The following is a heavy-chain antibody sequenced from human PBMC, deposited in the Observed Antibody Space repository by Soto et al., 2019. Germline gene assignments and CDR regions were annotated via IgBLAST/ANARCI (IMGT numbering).Heavy chain of an antibody. CDR3: AREGLERRLIAFDI. D-gene: IGHD1-1*01. CDR2: ISYDGSNK. V-gene: IGHV3-30-3*01. J-gene: IGHJ3*02. Sequence: QVQLVESGGGVVQPGRSLRLSCAASGFTFSSYAMHWVRQAPGKGLEWVAVISYDGSNKYYADSVKGRFTISRDNSKNTLYLQMNSLRAEDKAVYYCAREGLERRLIAFDIWGQGTMVTVSS. CDR1: GFTFSSYA.